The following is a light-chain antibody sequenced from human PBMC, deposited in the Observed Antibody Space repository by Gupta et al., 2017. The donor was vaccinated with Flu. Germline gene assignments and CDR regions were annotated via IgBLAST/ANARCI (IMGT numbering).Light chain of an antibody. CDR2: KAS. J-gene: IGKJ1*01. CDR3: QRENSYGVT. Sequence: DIQMTQSPSTLSASVGDRVTITCRASQSISSWLAWYQQTPGKAPKLLIYKASRVESGVPSRFSGSGSGTEFTLTISSRHPDDFASYYCQRENSYGVTFGPGTKVEIK. CDR1: QSISSW. V-gene: IGKV1-5*03.